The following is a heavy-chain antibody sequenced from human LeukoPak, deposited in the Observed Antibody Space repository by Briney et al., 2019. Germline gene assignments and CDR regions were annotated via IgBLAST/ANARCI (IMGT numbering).Heavy chain of an antibody. D-gene: IGHD2-21*02. J-gene: IGHJ4*02. CDR3: ARGLIMTAISPDAFDY. V-gene: IGHV4-34*01. Sequence: SETLSLTCAVYGGSFSGYYWSWIRQPPGKGLEWIGEINHSGSTNYNPSLKSRVTISVDTSKNQFSLKLSSVTAADTAVYYCARGLIMTAISPDAFDYWGQGTQVTVSS. CDR2: INHSGST. CDR1: GGSFSGYY.